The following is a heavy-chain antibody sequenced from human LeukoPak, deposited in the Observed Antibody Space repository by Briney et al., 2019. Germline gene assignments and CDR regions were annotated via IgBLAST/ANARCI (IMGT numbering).Heavy chain of an antibody. V-gene: IGHV1-18*01. D-gene: IGHD5-12*01. Sequence: GASVKVSCKASGGTFSSYAISWVRQAPGQGLEWMGWISAYNGNTNYAQKLQGRVTMTTDTSTSTAYMELRSLRSDDTAVYYCAVGVARTYYYYMDVWGKGTTVTVSS. J-gene: IGHJ6*03. CDR3: AVGVARTYYYYMDV. CDR1: GGTFSSYA. CDR2: ISAYNGNT.